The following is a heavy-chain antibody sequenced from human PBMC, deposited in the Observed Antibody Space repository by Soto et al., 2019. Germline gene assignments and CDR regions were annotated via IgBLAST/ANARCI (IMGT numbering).Heavy chain of an antibody. CDR3: AKDLRGPLYFDY. V-gene: IGHV3-30*18. J-gene: IGHJ4*02. D-gene: IGHD3-10*01. CDR1: GFTFSSYG. CDR2: ISYDGSNK. Sequence: GGSLRLSCAASGFTFSSYGMHWVRQAPGKGLEWVAVISYDGSNKYYADSVKGRFTISRDNSKNTLYLQMNSLRAEDSAVYYCAKDLRGPLYFDYWGQGXLVTVYS.